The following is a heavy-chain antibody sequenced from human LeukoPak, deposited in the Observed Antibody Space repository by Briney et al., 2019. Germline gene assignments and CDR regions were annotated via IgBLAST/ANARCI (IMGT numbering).Heavy chain of an antibody. CDR3: ARSYCGGDCYTQNWFDP. CDR2: IYHSGST. CDR1: GGSISSGGYS. V-gene: IGHV4-30-2*01. D-gene: IGHD2-21*02. Sequence: SETLSLTCAVSGGSISSGGYSWSWIRQPPGKGLEWIGYIYHSGSTYYNPSPKSRVTISVDRSKNQFSLKLSSVTAADTAVYYCARSYCGGDCYTQNWFDPWGQGTLVTVSS. J-gene: IGHJ5*02.